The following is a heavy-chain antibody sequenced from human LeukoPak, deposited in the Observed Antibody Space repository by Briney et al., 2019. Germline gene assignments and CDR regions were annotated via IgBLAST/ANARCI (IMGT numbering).Heavy chain of an antibody. D-gene: IGHD4-17*01. CDR1: GGSFSGYY. Sequence: PSETLSLTCAVYGGSFSGYYWSWIRQPPGKGLEWIGEINHSGSTNYNPSLKSRVTISVGTSKNQFSLKLSSVTAADTAVYYCARVAYGDFDYWGQGTLVTVSS. CDR2: INHSGST. J-gene: IGHJ4*02. CDR3: ARVAYGDFDY. V-gene: IGHV4-34*01.